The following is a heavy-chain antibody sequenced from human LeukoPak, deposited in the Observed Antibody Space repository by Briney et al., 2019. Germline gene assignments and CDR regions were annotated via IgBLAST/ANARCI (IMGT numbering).Heavy chain of an antibody. D-gene: IGHD6-13*01. CDR2: IYYSGST. V-gene: IGHV4-39*01. J-gene: IGHJ4*02. CDR1: GCSISSSSYY. CDR3: ARPYSSSWSNFDY. Sequence: SETLSLTCTVSGCSISSSSYYWGWIRLPPGKGLEWIGSIYYSGSTYYNPSLKSRVTISVDTSKNQFSLKLSSVTAADTAVYYCARPYSSSWSNFDYWGQGTLVTVSS.